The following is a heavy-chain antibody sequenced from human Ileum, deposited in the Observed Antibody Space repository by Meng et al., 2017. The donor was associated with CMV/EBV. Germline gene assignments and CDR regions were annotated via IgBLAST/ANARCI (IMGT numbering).Heavy chain of an antibody. CDR1: GGSFSGYS. Sequence: GGSFSGYSSSWIRQPPGKGLEWIGEINHSGSTNYNPSLKSRVTLSVDTSKNQFSLKLSPVTAADTAVYYCARGGAAAGRGWYNWFDPWGQGTLVTVSS. V-gene: IGHV4-34*01. CDR2: INHSGST. CDR3: ARGGAAAGRGWYNWFDP. D-gene: IGHD6-13*01. J-gene: IGHJ5*02.